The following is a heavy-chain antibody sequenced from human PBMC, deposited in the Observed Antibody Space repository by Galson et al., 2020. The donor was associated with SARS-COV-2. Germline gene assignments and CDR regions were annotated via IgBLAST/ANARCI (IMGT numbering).Heavy chain of an antibody. J-gene: IGHJ5*02. CDR3: AVGPAELTLFRWFVP. V-gene: IGHV4-31*03. CDR2: IFYRRGT. Sequence: SETLSLTCNVSGDAVTSGDYYWSWVRQHPGKGLEGIGYIFYRRGTYYNPSLRVRGTISVDTSKNQFSLKLTSVTAADTAIYYCAVGPAELTLFRWFVPWGQGILVTVSS. CDR1: GDAVTSGDYY. D-gene: IGHD3-9*01.